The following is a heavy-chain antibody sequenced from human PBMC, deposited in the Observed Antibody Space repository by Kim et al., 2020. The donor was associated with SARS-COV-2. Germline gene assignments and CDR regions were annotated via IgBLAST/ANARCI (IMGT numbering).Heavy chain of an antibody. Sequence: SVKGRFTISRDNAKNSLYLQMNSLRAEDTAVYYCASHMVVTYYYYYYMDVWGKGTTVTVSS. CDR3: ASHMVVTYYYYYYMDV. V-gene: IGHV3-21*01. D-gene: IGHD2-21*01. J-gene: IGHJ6*03.